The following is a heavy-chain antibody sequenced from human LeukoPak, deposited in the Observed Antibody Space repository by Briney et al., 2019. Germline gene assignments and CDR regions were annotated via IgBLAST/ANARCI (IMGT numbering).Heavy chain of an antibody. D-gene: IGHD4-17*01. CDR1: GFTFSSYA. Sequence: PGGSLRLSCAASGFTFSSYAMHWVRQAPGKGLEWVAVISYDGSNKYYADSVNGRFTISRDNSKNTLYLQMNSLRAEDTAVYYCARVSTVTTLAYHYYYYGMDVWGQGTTVTVSS. V-gene: IGHV3-30-3*01. CDR3: ARVSTVTTLAYHYYYYGMDV. J-gene: IGHJ6*02. CDR2: ISYDGSNK.